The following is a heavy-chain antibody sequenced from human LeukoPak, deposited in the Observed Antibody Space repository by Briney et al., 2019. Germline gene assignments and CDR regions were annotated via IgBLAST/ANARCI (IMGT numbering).Heavy chain of an antibody. CDR2: INSRGSSI. CDR3: ARGGDFWSGSQHLDV. V-gene: IGHV3-48*03. D-gene: IGHD3-3*01. J-gene: IGHJ6*04. Sequence: GGSLRLSCAASGFTFSSYEMNGVRQAPGKGLEWLSYINSRGSSIYYADSVKGRFTISRDNAKNSLYLQMNSLRAEDTAVYYCARGGDFWSGSQHLDVWGKGTTVTVSS. CDR1: GFTFSSYE.